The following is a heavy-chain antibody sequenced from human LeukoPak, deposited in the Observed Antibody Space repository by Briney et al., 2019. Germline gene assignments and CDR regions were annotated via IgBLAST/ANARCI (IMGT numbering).Heavy chain of an antibody. D-gene: IGHD2-21*01. Sequence: PGGSLRLSCAASGFTFSSYWMTWVRQAPGEGLEWVARIRDKGSSHTTEYAASVKGRFTISRDDSKNSLYLQMNSLKIQDTAVYYCARGPGRGGEMDVWGQGTTVTVSS. CDR1: GFTFSSYW. CDR3: ARGPGRGGEMDV. CDR2: IRDKGSSHTT. V-gene: IGHV3-72*01. J-gene: IGHJ6*02.